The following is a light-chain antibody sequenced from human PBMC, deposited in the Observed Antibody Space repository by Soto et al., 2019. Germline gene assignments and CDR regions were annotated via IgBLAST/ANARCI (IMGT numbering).Light chain of an antibody. CDR3: QQFDHWPPMFT. CDR1: QNVNNN. J-gene: IGKJ2*01. CDR2: HAS. Sequence: EILMTQSPATLSVSPGESATLSCRASQNVNNNLAWYQQKPGQAPRLLIYHASTRATGIPARFSGSGSGTEFTLTISSLTSEDFAVYYCQQFDHWPPMFTFGQGTKLEIK. V-gene: IGKV3-15*01.